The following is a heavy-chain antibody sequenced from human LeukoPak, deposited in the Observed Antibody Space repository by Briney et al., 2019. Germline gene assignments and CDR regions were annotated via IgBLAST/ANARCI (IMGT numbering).Heavy chain of an antibody. CDR2: IYYSGST. J-gene: IGHJ5*02. V-gene: IGHV4-59*12. Sequence: PSETLSLTCTVSGGSISSYYWSWIRQPPGKGLVWIGYIYYSGSTYYNPSLKSRVTISVDTSKNQFSLKLSSVTAADTAVYYCARDRTVVVVVAATQAHWFDPWGQGTLVTVSS. D-gene: IGHD2-15*01. CDR1: GGSISSYY. CDR3: ARDRTVVVVVAATQAHWFDP.